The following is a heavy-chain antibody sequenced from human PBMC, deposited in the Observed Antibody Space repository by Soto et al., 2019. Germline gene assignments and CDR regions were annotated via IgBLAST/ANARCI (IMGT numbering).Heavy chain of an antibody. J-gene: IGHJ3*02. CDR3: AKVMPTVVTRVRGAFDI. CDR1: GFTFSSYA. D-gene: IGHD4-17*01. Sequence: PGGSLRLSCAASGFTFSSYAMSWVRQAPGEGLEWVSAISGSGGSTYYADSVKGRFTISRDNSKNTLYLQMNSLRAEDTAVYYCAKVMPTVVTRVRGAFDIWGQGTMVTVSS. CDR2: ISGSGGST. V-gene: IGHV3-23*01.